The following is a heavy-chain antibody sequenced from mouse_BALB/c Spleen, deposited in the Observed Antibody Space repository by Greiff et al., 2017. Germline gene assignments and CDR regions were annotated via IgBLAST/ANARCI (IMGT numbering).Heavy chain of an antibody. D-gene: IGHD1-3*01. Sequence: EVQLVESGGGLVQPGGSLKLSCAASGFTFSSYGMSWVRQTPDKRLELVATINSNGGSTYYPVSVKGRFTISRDNAKNTLYLQMSSLKSEDTAMYYCARDEKVYAFAYWGQGTLVTVSA. V-gene: IGHV5-6-3*01. CDR2: INSNGGST. CDR1: GFTFSSYG. CDR3: ARDEKVYAFAY. J-gene: IGHJ3*01.